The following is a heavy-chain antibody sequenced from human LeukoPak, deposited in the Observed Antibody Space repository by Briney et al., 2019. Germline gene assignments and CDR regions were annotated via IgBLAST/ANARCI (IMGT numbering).Heavy chain of an antibody. V-gene: IGHV1-2*02. CDR3: ARGRGSGALTFDY. CDR2: INPNSGGT. J-gene: IGHJ4*02. D-gene: IGHD3-10*01. CDR1: GYTFTGYY. Sequence: ASVKVSCKASGYTFTGYYMHWVRQAPGQGLEWMGWINPNSGGTNYAQKFQGRVTMTRDTSISTAYMELSRLRSDDTAVYYCARGRGSGALTFDYWGQGTLVTVSS.